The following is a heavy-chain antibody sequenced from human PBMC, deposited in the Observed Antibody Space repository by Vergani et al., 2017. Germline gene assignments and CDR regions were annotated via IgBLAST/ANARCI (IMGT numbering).Heavy chain of an antibody. V-gene: IGHV3-15*01. J-gene: IGHJ6*02. Sequence: EVQLVESGGGLVKPGGSLRLSCAASGFTFSNAWMSWVRQAPGKGLEWVGRIKSKTDGGTTDYAAPVKGRFTISRDDSKNTLYLQMNSLRAEDTAVYYCARDPDYGMDVWGQGTTVTVSS. CDR1: GFTFSNAW. CDR3: ARDPDYGMDV. CDR2: IKSKTDGGTT.